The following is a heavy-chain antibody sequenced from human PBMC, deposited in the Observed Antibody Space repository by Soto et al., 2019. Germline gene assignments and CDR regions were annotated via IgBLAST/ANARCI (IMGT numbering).Heavy chain of an antibody. CDR3: ARDDRSSSFSYYGMDV. D-gene: IGHD6-13*01. Sequence: SVKVSCKASGGTFSSYAISWVRQAPGQGLEWMGGIIPIFGTANYAQKFQGRVTITADESTSTAYMELSSLRSEDTAVYYCARDDRSSSFSYYGMDVWGQGTTVTVSS. J-gene: IGHJ6*02. CDR1: GGTFSSYA. V-gene: IGHV1-69*13. CDR2: IIPIFGTA.